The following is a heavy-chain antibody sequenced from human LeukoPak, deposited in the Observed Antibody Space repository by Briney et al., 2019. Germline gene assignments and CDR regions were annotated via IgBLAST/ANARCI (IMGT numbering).Heavy chain of an antibody. Sequence: PGGSLRLSCGGPGFTFSSYTMNWVRQAPGKGLEWVASISSSATYIYSADSVRGRFTISRDDAKKSVFLQMNRLGAEDTAVYFCATGDSYGDFVAFEYWGQGTLVTVSS. CDR3: ATGDSYGDFVAFEY. CDR1: GFTFSSYT. V-gene: IGHV3-21*01. D-gene: IGHD4-17*01. J-gene: IGHJ4*02. CDR2: ISSSATYI.